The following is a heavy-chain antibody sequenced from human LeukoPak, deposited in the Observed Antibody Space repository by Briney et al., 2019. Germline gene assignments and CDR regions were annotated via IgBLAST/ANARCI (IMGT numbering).Heavy chain of an antibody. CDR1: GYTFTSYG. CDR2: ISAYNGNT. J-gene: IGHJ6*03. D-gene: IGHD2-2*01. Sequence: ASVKVSCKASGYTFTSYGISWVRQAPGQGLERMVWISAYNGNTNYAQKLQGRVTMTTDTSTSTAYMELRSLRSDDTAVYYCARAVSDCSSTSCYENYYYYYMDVWGKGTTVTVSS. V-gene: IGHV1-18*01. CDR3: ARAVSDCSSTSCYENYYYYYMDV.